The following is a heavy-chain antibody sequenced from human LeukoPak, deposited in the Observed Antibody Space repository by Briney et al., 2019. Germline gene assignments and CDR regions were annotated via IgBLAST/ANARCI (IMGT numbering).Heavy chain of an antibody. J-gene: IGHJ4*02. CDR1: GFTVSSNY. D-gene: IGHD2-21*02. V-gene: IGHV3-53*01. Sequence: GGSLRLSCAASGFTVSSNYLSWVRQAPGKGLEWVSVIYSGGSTYYADSVKGRFTISRDNSKNTLYLQMNSLRAEDTAVYYCARENPATARLFDYWGQGTLVTVSS. CDR3: ARENPATARLFDY. CDR2: IYSGGST.